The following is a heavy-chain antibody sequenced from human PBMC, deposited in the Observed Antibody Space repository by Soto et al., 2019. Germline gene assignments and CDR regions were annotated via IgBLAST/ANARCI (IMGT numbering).Heavy chain of an antibody. CDR1: GFTFSGSG. CDR2: IRSKGYSYAT. CDR3: TRRAEGGMDV. Sequence: EVQLVESGGGLVQPGGSLKVSCAASGFTFSGSGMHWVRQASGKGLEWVGRIRSKGYSYATAYAASVKGRFTISRDDSKNTAYLQMDSLQTEDTAVYYCTRRAEGGMDVWGQGTTVTVSS. V-gene: IGHV3-73*01. J-gene: IGHJ6*02.